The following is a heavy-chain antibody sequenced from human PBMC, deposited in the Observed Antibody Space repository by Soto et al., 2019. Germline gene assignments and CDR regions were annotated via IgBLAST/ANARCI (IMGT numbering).Heavy chain of an antibody. Sequence: GGSLRLSCAAYGFDFRNYYMAWIRQAPGKGLEWISYISSSSTYTNYADSVKGRFTISRDNAMNSLYLQMDSLRADDTSIYYCASLGDLNNWFDPWGQGTLVTVSS. D-gene: IGHD4-17*01. V-gene: IGHV3-11*06. CDR3: ASLGDLNNWFDP. CDR1: GFDFRNYY. J-gene: IGHJ5*02. CDR2: ISSSSTYT.